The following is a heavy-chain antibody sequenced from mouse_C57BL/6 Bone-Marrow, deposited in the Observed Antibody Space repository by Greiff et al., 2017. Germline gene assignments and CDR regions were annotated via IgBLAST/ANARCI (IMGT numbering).Heavy chain of an antibody. V-gene: IGHV1-5*01. CDR1: GYTFTSYW. CDR3: TRQLRLRRYAMDY. CDR2: IYPGHSDT. D-gene: IGHD3-2*02. Sequence: EVQLQQSGTVLARPGASVKMSCKTSGYTFTSYWMHWVKQRPGQGLEWIGAIYPGHSDTSYNQKFKGKAKLTAVTSASTAYMELSSLTNEDSTVYYYTRQLRLRRYAMDYWGQGTSVTVSS. J-gene: IGHJ4*01.